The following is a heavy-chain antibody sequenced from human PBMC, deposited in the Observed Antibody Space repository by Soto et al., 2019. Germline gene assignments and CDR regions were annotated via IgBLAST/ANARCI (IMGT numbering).Heavy chain of an antibody. CDR2: ISFDGKNR. CDR1: GFIFSNYG. J-gene: IGHJ4*02. V-gene: IGHV3-30*18. CDR3: AKRGGVVGGSEHPFFEY. Sequence: QVQLVESGGGVVRPGKSLRLSCAASGFIFSNYGMHWVRQAPGKGLEWVALISFDGKNRNYADSVKGRFTIYRDNPKNALYLEMNGLRPEDTAFYYCAKRGGVVGGSEHPFFEYWGQGTLVTVSS. D-gene: IGHD2-15*01.